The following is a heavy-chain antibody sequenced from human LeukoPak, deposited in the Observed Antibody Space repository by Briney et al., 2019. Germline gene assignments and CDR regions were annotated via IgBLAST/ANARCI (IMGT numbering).Heavy chain of an antibody. D-gene: IGHD4-17*01. Sequence: GGSLSLSCALSAFTFSSYNMNWVRHARGEGLEWVSLIIVGRSHIYYGESVKGRFTISREKDKNSLYLQMNSLRAEGTAVYYCARDDGDSWKAFDIWGQGTMVTVSS. V-gene: IGHV3-21*01. J-gene: IGHJ3*02. CDR2: IIVGRSHI. CDR3: ARDDGDSWKAFDI. CDR1: AFTFSSYN.